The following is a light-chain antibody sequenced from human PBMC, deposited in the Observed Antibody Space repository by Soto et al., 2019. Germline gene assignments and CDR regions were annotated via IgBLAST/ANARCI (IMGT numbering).Light chain of an antibody. Sequence: DLVLTQTPLSSPVTLGQPASISCRSSQSLLHSDGNTYLSWLQQRPGQPPRLLIYKTSNRFSGVPDRFSGSRAGTGFTLKISRVEAEDVGVYYCMQATQYPPYTFGQGTKLEI. J-gene: IGKJ2*01. V-gene: IGKV2-24*01. CDR2: KTS. CDR3: MQATQYPPYT. CDR1: QSLLHSDGNTY.